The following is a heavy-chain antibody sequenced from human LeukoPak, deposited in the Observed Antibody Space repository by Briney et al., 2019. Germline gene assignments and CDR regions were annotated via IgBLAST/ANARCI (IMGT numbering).Heavy chain of an antibody. CDR1: EFTFSSYS. CDR2: ITNSGNSK. J-gene: IGHJ4*02. D-gene: IGHD1-26*01. V-gene: IGHV3-48*01. Sequence: GGSLRLSCAASEFTFSSYSMNWVHQAPGKGLEWVSYITNSGNSKSYADSVKGRFTISRDNAKNSLYLQMSSLRAEDTAVYYCVKTIVGATSGYYFDYWGQGTLVTVSS. CDR3: VKTIVGATSGYYFDY.